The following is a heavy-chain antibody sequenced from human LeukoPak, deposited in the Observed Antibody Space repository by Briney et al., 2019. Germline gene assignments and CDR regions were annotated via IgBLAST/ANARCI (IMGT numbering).Heavy chain of an antibody. D-gene: IGHD1-26*01. CDR3: TTDELVGANP. J-gene: IGHJ5*02. CDR1: GFTFSTYS. V-gene: IGHV3-21*01. Sequence: GSLRLSCAASGFTFSTYSMNWVRQAPGKGLEWVSSISSSSTYIYYADSVKGRFTISRDNAKNALYVQMNSLRAEDTAVYYCTTDELVGANPWGQGTLVTVSS. CDR2: ISSSSTYI.